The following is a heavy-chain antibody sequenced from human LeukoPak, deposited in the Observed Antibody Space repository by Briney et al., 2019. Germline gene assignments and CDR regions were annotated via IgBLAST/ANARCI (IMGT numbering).Heavy chain of an antibody. V-gene: IGHV4-38-2*01. D-gene: IGHD6-19*01. Sequence: SETLSLTCAVSGYSISSGYYWGWIRQPPGKGLEWIGSMYHSGSTYYNPSLKSRVTISVDRSKNQFSLRLSSVTAADTAVFYCVRRYSSGWSFDHWSQGTLVTVSS. J-gene: IGHJ4*02. CDR2: MYHSGST. CDR3: VRRYSSGWSFDH. CDR1: GYSISSGYY.